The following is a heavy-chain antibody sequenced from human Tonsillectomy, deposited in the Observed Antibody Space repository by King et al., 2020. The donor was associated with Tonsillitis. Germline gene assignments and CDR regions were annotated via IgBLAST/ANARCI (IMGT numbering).Heavy chain of an antibody. D-gene: IGHD4-17*01. Sequence: VQLVESGGGVVQPGRSLRLSCAASGFTFSSYAMHWVRQAPGKGRGWVADISFVGSNKYYADSVKGRFTISRDNSKNTLYVQMNSLRAEDTAVYYCARRDGALDYYYYGMDVWGQGTTVTVSS. CDR3: ARRDGALDYYYYGMDV. V-gene: IGHV3-30-3*01. CDR2: ISFVGSNK. CDR1: GFTFSSYA. J-gene: IGHJ6*02.